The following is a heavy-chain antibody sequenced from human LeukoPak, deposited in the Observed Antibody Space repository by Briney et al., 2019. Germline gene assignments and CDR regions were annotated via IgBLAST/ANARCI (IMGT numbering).Heavy chain of an antibody. D-gene: IGHD4-17*01. CDR2: ISWNSGSI. CDR1: GFTFDDYA. V-gene: IGHV3-9*01. Sequence: PGRSLRLSCAASGFTFDDYAMHWVRQAPGKGLEWVSGISWNSGSIGYADSVKGRFTISRDNAKNSLYLQMNSLRAEDTAVYYCARDSGDYGDLTFDYWGQGTLVTVSS. J-gene: IGHJ4*02. CDR3: ARDSGDYGDLTFDY.